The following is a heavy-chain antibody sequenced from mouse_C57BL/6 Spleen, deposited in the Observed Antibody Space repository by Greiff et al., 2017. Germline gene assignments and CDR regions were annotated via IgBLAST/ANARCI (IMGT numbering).Heavy chain of an antibody. CDR3: ARQGNDYAMDY. J-gene: IGHJ4*01. D-gene: IGHD2-1*01. CDR2: ISSGSSTI. Sequence: EVKLMESGGGLVKPGGSLKLSCAASGFTFSDYGMHWVRQAPEKGLEWVAYISSGSSTIYYADTVKGRFTISRDNAKNTLFLQMTSLRSEDTAMYYCARQGNDYAMDYGGQGTSVTVSS. V-gene: IGHV5-17*01. CDR1: GFTFSDYG.